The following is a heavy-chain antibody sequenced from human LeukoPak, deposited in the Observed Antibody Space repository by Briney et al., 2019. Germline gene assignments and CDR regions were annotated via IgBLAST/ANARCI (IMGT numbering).Heavy chain of an antibody. V-gene: IGHV3-7*05. CDR1: GFSFSTYW. J-gene: IGHJ4*02. Sequence: GGSLRLSCAGSGFSFSTYWMHWVRQAPGKGLEWVAHIKPDGRERYYVDSVKGRFTISRDNAKNSLYLQMNSLRAEDTAVYYCARSIECWGQGTLVTVSS. CDR3: ARSIEC. CDR2: IKPDGRER.